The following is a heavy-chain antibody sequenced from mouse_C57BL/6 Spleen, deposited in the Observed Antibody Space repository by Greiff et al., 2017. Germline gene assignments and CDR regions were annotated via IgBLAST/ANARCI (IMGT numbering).Heavy chain of an antibody. CDR2: IDPSDSYT. CDR1: GYTFTSYW. D-gene: IGHD4-1*01. Sequence: QVQLQQPGAELVMPGASVKLSCKASGYTFTSYWMHWVKQRPGQGLEWIGEIDPSDSYTNYNQKFKGKSTLTVDKSSSTAYMQLSSLTSEDSAVYYCARGANWGYWGQGTTLTVSS. J-gene: IGHJ2*01. CDR3: ARGANWGY. V-gene: IGHV1-69*01.